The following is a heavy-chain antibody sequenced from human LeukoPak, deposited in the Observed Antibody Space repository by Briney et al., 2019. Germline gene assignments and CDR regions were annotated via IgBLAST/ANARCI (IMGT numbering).Heavy chain of an antibody. Sequence: ASVKVSCKASGYTFTYYDINWVRQATGQGLEWMGWMNPNSGNTGYAQKFQGRVTMTRNTSMSTAYMELSSLRSEDTAVYYCAGDRVGSAPGYFDLWGRGTLVTVSS. CDR2: MNPNSGNT. V-gene: IGHV1-8*01. CDR1: GYTFTYYD. D-gene: IGHD2-15*01. J-gene: IGHJ2*01. CDR3: AGDRVGSAPGYFDL.